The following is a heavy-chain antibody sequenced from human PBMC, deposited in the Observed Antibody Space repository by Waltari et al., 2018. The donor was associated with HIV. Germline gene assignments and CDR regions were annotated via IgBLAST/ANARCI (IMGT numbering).Heavy chain of an antibody. CDR2: IDLNSGGA. CDR3: ARDRVSGGHDWWFDL. V-gene: IGHV1-2*06. Sequence: QVQLVQSGAEVKKPGASVTVSCKASGYTLSCYYMQWVRPAPGQGLEWMGRIDLNSGGANYAQNFQDRVTMTRDTSISTAYMEVRSLTSDDTAVYYCARDRVSGGHDWWFDLWGRGTLVTVSS. J-gene: IGHJ2*01. D-gene: IGHD2-15*01. CDR1: GYTLSCYY.